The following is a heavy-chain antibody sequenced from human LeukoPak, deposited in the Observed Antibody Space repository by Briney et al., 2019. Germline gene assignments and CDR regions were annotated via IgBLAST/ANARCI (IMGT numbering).Heavy chain of an antibody. CDR3: AREGAEYDILTGYYRYCYYMDV. CDR1: GFTFDDYG. J-gene: IGHJ6*03. D-gene: IGHD3-9*01. Sequence: TGGSLRLSCAASGFTFDDYGMSWVRQAPGKGLEWVSGINWNGGSTGYADSVKGRFTISRDNAKNSLYLQMNSLRAEDTALYYCAREGAEYDILTGYYRYCYYMDVWGKGTTVTVSS. CDR2: INWNGGST. V-gene: IGHV3-20*04.